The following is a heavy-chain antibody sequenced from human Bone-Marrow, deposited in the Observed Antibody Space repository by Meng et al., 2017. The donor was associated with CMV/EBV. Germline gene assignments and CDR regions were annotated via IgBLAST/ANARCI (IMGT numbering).Heavy chain of an antibody. Sequence: GESLKISCAASGFTFSSYWMSWVRQAPGKGLERVANIKQDGSEKYYVDSVKGRFTISRDNAKNSLYLQMNSLRAEDTAVYYCAREHRGAFDIWGQGTMVTVSS. D-gene: IGHD3-10*01. CDR2: IKQDGSEK. CDR3: AREHRGAFDI. CDR1: GFTFSSYW. V-gene: IGHV3-7*01. J-gene: IGHJ3*02.